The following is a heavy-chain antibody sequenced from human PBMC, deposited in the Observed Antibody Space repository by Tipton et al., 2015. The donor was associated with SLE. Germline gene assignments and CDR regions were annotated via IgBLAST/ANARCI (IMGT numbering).Heavy chain of an antibody. D-gene: IGHD3-3*01. CDR3: ARYITIFGVVMVY. Sequence: SLRLSCAASGFTFSSYAMSWVRQAPGKGLEWVANIKQDGSEKYYVDSVKGRFTISRDNAKNSLYLQMNSLRADDTAVYYCARYITIFGVVMVYWGQGTLVTVSS. CDR2: IKQDGSEK. CDR1: GFTFSSYA. J-gene: IGHJ4*02. V-gene: IGHV3-7*03.